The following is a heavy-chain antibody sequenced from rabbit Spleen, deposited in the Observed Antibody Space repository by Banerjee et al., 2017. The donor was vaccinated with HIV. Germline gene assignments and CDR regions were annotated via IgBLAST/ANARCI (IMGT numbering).Heavy chain of an antibody. CDR3: ARDGGKSYFSYFKF. CDR2: INTATGKA. V-gene: IGHV1S45*01. J-gene: IGHJ4*01. D-gene: IGHD8-1*01. Sequence: QEQLEESGGGLVKPEGSLTLTCKASGFSFSDRDVMCWVRQAPGKGLEWIACINTATGKAVYASWAKGRFTISKTSSTTVTLQMTSLTAADTATFFCARDGGKSYFSYFKFCGQGTLVTVS. CDR1: GFSFSDRDV.